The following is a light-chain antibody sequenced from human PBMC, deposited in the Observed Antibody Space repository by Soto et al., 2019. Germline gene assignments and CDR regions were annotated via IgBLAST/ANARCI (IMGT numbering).Light chain of an antibody. V-gene: IGLV2-14*01. CDR2: EVS. CDR3: SSYRSSSTPV. CDR1: SSDVGGYNY. Sequence: QSALSQPPSASGSPGQSVTISCTGTSSDVGGYNYVSWYQQLPGKAPKLIIYEVSHRPSGISNRFSGSKSGNSASLSISGLQPDDESYYYCSSYRSSSTPVFGGGTKLTVL. J-gene: IGLJ3*02.